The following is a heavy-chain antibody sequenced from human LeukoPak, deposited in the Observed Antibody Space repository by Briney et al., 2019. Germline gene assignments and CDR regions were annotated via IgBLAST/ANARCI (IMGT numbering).Heavy chain of an antibody. J-gene: IGHJ4*02. V-gene: IGHV1-46*01. CDR2: INPSGGTT. CDR3: ARVAFLSDDY. CDR1: GYTFTSYY. D-gene: IGHD2/OR15-2a*01. Sequence: VASVKVSCKASGYTFTSYYIHWVRQAPGQGLEWMGVINPSGGTTSYARKFQVRVTMTRDTSTSTVYMELSSLKSEDTAVYYCARVAFLSDDYWGQGTLVTVSS.